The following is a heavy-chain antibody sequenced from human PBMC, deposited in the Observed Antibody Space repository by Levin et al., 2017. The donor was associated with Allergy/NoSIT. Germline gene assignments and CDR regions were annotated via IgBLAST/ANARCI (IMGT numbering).Heavy chain of an antibody. CDR2: IYPGDSDT. CDR3: ARPSSPLGERRGGDDAFDI. D-gene: IGHD1-1*01. J-gene: IGHJ3*02. Sequence: ASVKVSCKGSGYSFTSYWIGWVRQMPGKGLEWMGIIYPGDSDTRYSPSFQGQVTISADKSISTAYLQWSSLKASDTAMYYCARPSSPLGERRGGDDAFDIWGQGTMVTVSS. CDR1: GYSFTSYW. V-gene: IGHV5-51*01.